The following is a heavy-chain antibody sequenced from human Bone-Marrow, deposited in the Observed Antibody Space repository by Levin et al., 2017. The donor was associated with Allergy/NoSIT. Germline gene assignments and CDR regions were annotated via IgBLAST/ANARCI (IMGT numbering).Heavy chain of an antibody. CDR2: IDWDDDK. CDR3: ARSLFLGGGSYCFDY. D-gene: IGHD1-26*01. J-gene: IGHJ4*02. CDR1: GFSLSTSGMC. V-gene: IGHV2-70*11. Sequence: SGPTLVKPTQTLTLTCTFSGFSLSTSGMCVSWIRQPPGKALEWLARIDWDDDKYYSTSLKTRLTISKDTSKNQVVLTMTNMDPVDTAAYYCARSLFLGGGSYCFDYWGQGTLVTVSS.